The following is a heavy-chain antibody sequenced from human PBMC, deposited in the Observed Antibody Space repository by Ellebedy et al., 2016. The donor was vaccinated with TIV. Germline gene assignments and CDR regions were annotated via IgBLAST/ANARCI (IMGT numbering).Heavy chain of an antibody. CDR3: ARVGTELVTVEEYYYYMDV. CDR2: AYYSGST. D-gene: IGHD2/OR15-2a*01. J-gene: IGHJ6*03. V-gene: IGHV4-59*01. Sequence: SETLSLTCVVSDGSIRPYYWTWIRQSPGRGLEWIGYAYYSGSTDYNPSLESRVTISVDSSKNQISLRLTSVTAADTAVYYCARVGTELVTVEEYYYYMDVWGKGTTVTVSS. CDR1: DGSIRPYY.